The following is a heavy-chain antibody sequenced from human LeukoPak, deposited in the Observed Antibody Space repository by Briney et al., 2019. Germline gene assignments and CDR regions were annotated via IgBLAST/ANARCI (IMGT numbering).Heavy chain of an antibody. CDR1: GGSISSSNW. CDR2: IYHSGSI. V-gene: IGHV4-4*02. Sequence: SETLSLTCAVSGGSISSSNWWSWVRQPPGKGLEWIGEIYHSGSINYNPSLKSRVTISVDKSKNQFSLKLSSVTAADTAVYYCARDPRSSWGGFDYWGQGTLVTVSS. J-gene: IGHJ4*02. CDR3: ARDPRSSWGGFDY. D-gene: IGHD6-13*01.